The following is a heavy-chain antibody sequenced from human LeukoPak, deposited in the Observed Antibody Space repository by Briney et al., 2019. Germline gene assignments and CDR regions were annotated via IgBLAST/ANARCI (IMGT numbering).Heavy chain of an antibody. CDR1: GYTFTSYG. D-gene: IGHD3-9*01. J-gene: IGHJ4*02. CDR2: IRAYHGNT. V-gene: IGHV1-18*01. Sequence: GASVKVSCNASGYTFTSYGISWVRQAPGQGLEWRRWIRAYHGNTIYAKKLKGRVTITPDTSTSTAYMELRSLRSDDTAVYYCARDHFDYRIFDYWGQGTLVTVSS. CDR3: ARDHFDYRIFDY.